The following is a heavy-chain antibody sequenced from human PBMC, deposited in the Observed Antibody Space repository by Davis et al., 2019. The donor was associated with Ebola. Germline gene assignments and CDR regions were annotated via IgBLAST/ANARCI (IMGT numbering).Heavy chain of an antibody. Sequence: PSETLSLTCTASGGSISSYYWSWIRQPPGKGLEWIGYIYYSGSTNYNPSLKSRVTISVDTSKNQFSLKLSSVTAADTAVYYCARGPGTFYYYYGMDVWGQGTTVTVSS. CDR3: ARGPGTFYYYYGMDV. CDR1: GGSISSYY. V-gene: IGHV4-59*01. CDR2: IYYSGST. J-gene: IGHJ6*02. D-gene: IGHD1-1*01.